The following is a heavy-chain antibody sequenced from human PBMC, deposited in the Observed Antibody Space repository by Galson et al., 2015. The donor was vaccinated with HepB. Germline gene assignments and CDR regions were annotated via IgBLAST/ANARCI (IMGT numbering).Heavy chain of an antibody. CDR2: IYSGGST. J-gene: IGHJ4*02. Sequence: SLRLSCAASGFTVSSNHMSWVRQAPGKGLEWVSVIYSGGSTYYADSVKGRFTIFRDNSKNTLYLQMNSLRAEDTAVYYCARDYYAAGALDYWGQGTLVTVSS. CDR1: GFTVSSNH. D-gene: IGHD3-10*01. V-gene: IGHV3-53*01. CDR3: ARDYYAAGALDY.